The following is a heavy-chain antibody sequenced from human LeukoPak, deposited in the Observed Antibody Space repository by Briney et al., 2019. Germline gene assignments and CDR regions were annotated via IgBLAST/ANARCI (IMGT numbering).Heavy chain of an antibody. Sequence: ASVKVSCKASGGTFSSYAISWVRQAPGQGLEWMGGIIPIFGTANYAQKFQGRVTITADESTSTAYMELSSLRSEDTAVYYCAREEGIAAAGTLGNYFDCWGQGTLVTVSS. CDR3: AREEGIAAAGTLGNYFDC. CDR2: IIPIFGTA. J-gene: IGHJ4*02. CDR1: GGTFSSYA. V-gene: IGHV1-69*13. D-gene: IGHD6-13*01.